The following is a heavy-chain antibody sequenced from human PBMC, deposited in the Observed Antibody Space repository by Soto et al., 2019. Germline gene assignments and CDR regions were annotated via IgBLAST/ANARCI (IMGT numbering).Heavy chain of an antibody. J-gene: IGHJ5*02. CDR1: GGSISSYY. D-gene: IGHD6-19*01. CDR3: ARVGIAVAGTPTGVWFDP. Sequence: QVQLQESGPGLVKPSETLSLTCTVSGGSISSYYWSWIRQPPGKGLEWIGYIYYSGSTNYNPSLKSRVNISVDTSQNQFSLKLSSVTAADTAVYYCARVGIAVAGTPTGVWFDPWGQGTLVTVSS. V-gene: IGHV4-59*01. CDR2: IYYSGST.